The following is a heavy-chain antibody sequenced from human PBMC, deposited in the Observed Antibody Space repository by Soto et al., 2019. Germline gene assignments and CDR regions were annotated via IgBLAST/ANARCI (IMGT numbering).Heavy chain of an antibody. CDR3: ARSLAGGSA. CDR1: GFTSNSHA. D-gene: IGHD2-15*01. J-gene: IGHJ5*02. V-gene: IGHV3-23*01. Sequence: EVQLLESGGGLVQPGGSLRLSCAGSGFTSNSHALSWVRQAPGKGLEWVSGIGGSGGRTYYADSVKGRFTISGDNSRNTLYLQMNSLRAEDTAVYYCARSLAGGSAWGQGTLVTVSS. CDR2: IGGSGGRT.